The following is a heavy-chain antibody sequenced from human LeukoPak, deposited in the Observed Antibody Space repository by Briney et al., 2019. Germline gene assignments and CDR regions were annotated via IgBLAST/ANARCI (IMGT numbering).Heavy chain of an antibody. D-gene: IGHD2/OR15-2a*01. J-gene: IGHJ5*02. V-gene: IGHV3-7*01. CDR1: GFTIRNQW. Sequence: PGGSLRLSCEVSGFTIRNQWMSWVRQAPGRGLEWVANIKEDGRKNYYVDSVKGRFTISRDNGKNSLYLQMNSLRVDDTALYYCVRDPFFSVPWGQGTLVTVSS. CDR3: VRDPFFSVP. CDR2: IKEDGRKN.